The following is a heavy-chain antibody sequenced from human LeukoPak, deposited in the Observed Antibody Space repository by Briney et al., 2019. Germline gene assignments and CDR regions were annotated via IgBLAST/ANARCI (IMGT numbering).Heavy chain of an antibody. CDR1: GYTFTGYY. J-gene: IGHJ4*02. Sequence: ASVKVSCKASGYTFTGYYMHWVRQAPGQGLEWMGWINPNSGGTNYAQKFQGRVTMTRDTSISTAYMELSRLRSDDTAVCYCARGGYVGATIVLYYFDYWGQGTLVTVSS. V-gene: IGHV1-2*02. CDR3: ARGGYVGATIVLYYFDY. D-gene: IGHD1-26*01. CDR2: INPNSGGT.